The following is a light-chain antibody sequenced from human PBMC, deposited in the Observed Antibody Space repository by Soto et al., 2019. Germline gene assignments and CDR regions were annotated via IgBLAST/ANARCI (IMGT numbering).Light chain of an antibody. V-gene: IGLV2-14*03. CDR3: SSYTTSNTRQIV. CDR1: SSDVGGYNY. J-gene: IGLJ1*01. Sequence: QSALTQPASVSGYPGQSITISCTGTSSDVGGYNYVSWYQHRPGKAPKLLIYDVSNRPSGVSNRFSGSKSDNTASLTISGLQPEDEADYYCSSYTTSNTRQIVFGTGTKVTVL. CDR2: DVS.